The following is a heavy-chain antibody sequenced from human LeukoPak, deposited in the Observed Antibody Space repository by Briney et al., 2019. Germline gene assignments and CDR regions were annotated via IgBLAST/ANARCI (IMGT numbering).Heavy chain of an antibody. D-gene: IGHD3-10*01. CDR2: ISGSGDST. V-gene: IGHV3-23*01. J-gene: IGHJ4*02. CDR1: GFTFSSYE. CDR3: AKGRDYYFDY. Sequence: GGSLRLSCAASGFTFSSYEMNWVRQAPGKGLEWVSAISGSGDSTYYADSVKGRFTISRDNSKNTLYLQMNSLRAEDTAVYYCAKGRDYYFDYWGQGTLVTVSS.